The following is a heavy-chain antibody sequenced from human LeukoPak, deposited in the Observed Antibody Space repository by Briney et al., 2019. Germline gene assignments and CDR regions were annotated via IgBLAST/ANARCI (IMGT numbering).Heavy chain of an antibody. V-gene: IGHV4-34*01. CDR3: ARGYVGWFDP. Sequence: SSETLSLTCAVYGVSFSGYYWSWIRQPPGKGLEWIGEINHSGSTNYNPSLKSRVTISVDTSKNQFSLKLSSVTAADTAVYYCARGYVGWFDPWGQGTLVTVSS. CDR1: GVSFSGYY. D-gene: IGHD2-15*01. J-gene: IGHJ5*02. CDR2: INHSGST.